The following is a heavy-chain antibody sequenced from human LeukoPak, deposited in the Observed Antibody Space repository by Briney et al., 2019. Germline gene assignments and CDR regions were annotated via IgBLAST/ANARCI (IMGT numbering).Heavy chain of an antibody. CDR2: INQDGTDT. J-gene: IGHJ4*02. CDR1: GFTFSRYW. Sequence: GESLRLSCAASGFTFSRYWMHWVRQAPGKGLESVANINQDGTDTNYVDSVKGRFTISRDNAKNSVYLQMNGLRAEDTAVYYCARSRWPEDYWGQGTLVTVSS. V-gene: IGHV3-7*01. CDR3: ARSRWPEDY. D-gene: IGHD4-23*01.